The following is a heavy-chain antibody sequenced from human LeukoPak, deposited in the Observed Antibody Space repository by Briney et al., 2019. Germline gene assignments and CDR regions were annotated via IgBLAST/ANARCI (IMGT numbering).Heavy chain of an antibody. CDR1: RGTFSSYA. Sequence: ASVKVSCKASRGTFSSYAISWVRQAPGHGLEWMGGIIPIFGTANYAQKFQRRVTITADESTSTAYMELSSLRSEDTAVYYCARDHCSGGSCYNGMDVWGQGTTVTVSS. V-gene: IGHV1-69*13. CDR3: ARDHCSGGSCYNGMDV. J-gene: IGHJ6*02. CDR2: IIPIFGTA. D-gene: IGHD2-15*01.